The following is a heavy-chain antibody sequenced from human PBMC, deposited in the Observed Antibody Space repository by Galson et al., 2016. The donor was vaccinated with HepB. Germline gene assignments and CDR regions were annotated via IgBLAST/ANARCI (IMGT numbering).Heavy chain of an antibody. Sequence: SLRLSCAVSGFSFSTYAMSWVRQAPGKGLVWVSTIGGSGDNTYYADSVKGRFTISRDNSMNTLYLQMNSLRAEDTAVYYCAKDLLSDYVWGSYCFQDWGQGAPVTVSS. V-gene: IGHV3-23*01. CDR3: AKDLLSDYVWGSYCFQD. CDR1: GFSFSTYA. J-gene: IGHJ4*02. D-gene: IGHD3-16*02. CDR2: IGGSGDNT.